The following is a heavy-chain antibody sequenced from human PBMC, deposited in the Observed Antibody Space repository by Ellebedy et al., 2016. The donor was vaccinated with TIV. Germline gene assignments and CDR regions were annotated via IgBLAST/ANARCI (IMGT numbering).Heavy chain of an antibody. CDR1: GFTVSSNY. V-gene: IGHV3-66*01. CDR3: ARGAFNYYDSSTYYFHFDY. CDR2: IYSGGST. D-gene: IGHD3-22*01. Sequence: PGGSLRLSCAASGFTVSSNYMSWVRQAPGKGLEWVSVIYSGGSTYYADSVKGRFTISRDNSKNTLYLQMNSLRAEDTAMYYCARGAFNYYDSSTYYFHFDYWGQGTLVTVSS. J-gene: IGHJ4*02.